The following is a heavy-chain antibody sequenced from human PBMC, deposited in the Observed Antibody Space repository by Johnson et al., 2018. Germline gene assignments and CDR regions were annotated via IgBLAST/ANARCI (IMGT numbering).Heavy chain of an antibody. CDR2: IWYDGSNK. J-gene: IGHJ6*02. D-gene: IGHD2-8*01. CDR1: GFTFSSYG. V-gene: IGHV3-33*01. Sequence: QVQLVESGGGVVQPGRSLRLSCAASGFTFSSYGMHWVRQAPGKGLEWVAVIWYDGSNKYYADSVKGRFTISRDNSKNTLYLQMNSLRAEDTAVYYCAREENIVLVVYASYGMDVWGQGTTVTVSS. CDR3: AREENIVLVVYASYGMDV.